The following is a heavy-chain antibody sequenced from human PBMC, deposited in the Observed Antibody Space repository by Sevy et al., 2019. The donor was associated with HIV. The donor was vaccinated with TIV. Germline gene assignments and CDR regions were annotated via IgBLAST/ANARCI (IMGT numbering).Heavy chain of an antibody. CDR3: ARGQCY. J-gene: IGHJ4*02. V-gene: IGHV3-74*01. D-gene: IGHD6-19*01. Sequence: GGSLRLSCAASGFTFSSYLMHWVRQAPGKGPVWVSRINSDGSSTSYADSVKGRFTISRGNAGNTLYLDMNSLRSEDTAVYYCARGQCYWGQGTLVTVSS. CDR2: INSDGSST. CDR1: GFTFSSYL.